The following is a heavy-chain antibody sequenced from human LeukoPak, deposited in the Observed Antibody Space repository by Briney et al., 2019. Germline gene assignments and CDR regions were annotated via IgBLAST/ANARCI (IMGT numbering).Heavy chain of an antibody. V-gene: IGHV3-7*01. CDR2: INEDGSQR. CDR3: ATGRSMPT. CDR1: GFSFSNYW. Sequence: GGSLRLSCSVSGFSFSNYWMSWVRQAPGKGLEWVASINEDGSQRQYVDSVKGRFTISRDNAKNSLYLQVNSLRAEDTAVYYCATGRSMPTWGQGTLVTVSS. J-gene: IGHJ5*02. D-gene: IGHD2-2*01.